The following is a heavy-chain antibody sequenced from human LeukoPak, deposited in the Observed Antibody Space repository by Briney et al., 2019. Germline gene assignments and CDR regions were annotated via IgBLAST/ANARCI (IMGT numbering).Heavy chain of an antibody. V-gene: IGHV4-34*01. CDR1: GGSFSGYY. CDR3: ARDGAPSSYSSSLYGIDY. D-gene: IGHD6-6*01. Sequence: PSETLSLTCAVYGGSFSGYYWSWIRQPPGKGLEWIGEINHSGSTNYNPSLKSRVTISVDTSKNQFSLKLSSVTAADTAVYYCARDGAPSSYSSSLYGIDYWGQGTLVTVSS. J-gene: IGHJ4*02. CDR2: INHSGST.